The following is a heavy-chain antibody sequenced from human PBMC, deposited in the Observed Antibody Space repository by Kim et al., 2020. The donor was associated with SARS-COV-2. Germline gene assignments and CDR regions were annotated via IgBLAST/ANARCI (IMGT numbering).Heavy chain of an antibody. CDR3: VREPAS. V-gene: IGHV3-11*01. J-gene: IGHJ5*02. Sequence: GSSTEYDDSVYRRFTIPRDNAKTSVSLQMNRLTPEDTAVYYCVREPASWGQGTLVTVSS. CDR2: GSST.